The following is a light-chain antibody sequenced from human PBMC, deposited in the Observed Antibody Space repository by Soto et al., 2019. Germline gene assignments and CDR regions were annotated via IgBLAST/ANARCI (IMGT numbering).Light chain of an antibody. CDR3: SSYTGRNAWV. CDR2: EVS. Sequence: QSALTQPASVSGSPGQSITISCTGASSDVGGFDYVPWSQQHPGKAPKLLIYEVSNRPSGVSNRFSASKSGNTASLTISGLQSEDESDYYCSSYTGRNAWVFGGGTKLTVL. J-gene: IGLJ3*02. V-gene: IGLV2-14*01. CDR1: SSDVGGFDY.